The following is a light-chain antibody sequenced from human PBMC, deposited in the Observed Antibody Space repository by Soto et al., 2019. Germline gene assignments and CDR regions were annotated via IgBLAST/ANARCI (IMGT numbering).Light chain of an antibody. V-gene: IGKV1-33*01. J-gene: IGKJ2*01. Sequence: DLQMTQSPSSLSASVGDRVTITCQASHDINNFLNWYQQKPGKAPKVLIYETSNLETGVPSRFSGGGSVTYVSFTISSLQPEDTATYYCQQYDSLPHTFGQGTKLEIK. CDR1: HDINNF. CDR3: QQYDSLPHT. CDR2: ETS.